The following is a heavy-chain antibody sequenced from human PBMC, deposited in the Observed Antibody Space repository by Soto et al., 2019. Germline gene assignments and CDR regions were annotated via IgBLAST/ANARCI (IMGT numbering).Heavy chain of an antibody. D-gene: IGHD2-15*01. J-gene: IGHJ4*02. Sequence: QVQLVQSGRGVVQPGRSLRLSCAASGFTFSSYAMHWVRQAPGKGLEWVAVISYDGSNKYYADSVKGRFTISRDNSKNTLYLQMNSLRAEDTAVYYCARQKRWYTPFGYFDYWGQGTLVTVSS. V-gene: IGHV3-30-3*01. CDR2: ISYDGSNK. CDR1: GFTFSSYA. CDR3: ARQKRWYTPFGYFDY.